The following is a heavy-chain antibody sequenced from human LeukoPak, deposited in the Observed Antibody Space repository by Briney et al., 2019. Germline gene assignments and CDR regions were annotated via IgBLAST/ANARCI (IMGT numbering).Heavy chain of an antibody. CDR1: GYTLTELS. J-gene: IGHJ4*02. D-gene: IGHD5-24*01. CDR3: ATAPGRWLQFRFHY. CDR2: FDPEDGET. Sequence: ASVKVSCKVSGYTLTELSMHWVRQAPGKGLVWMGGFDPEDGETIYAQKFQGRVTMTEDTSTDTAYMELSSLRSEDTAVYYCATAPGRWLQFRFHYWGQGTLVTVSS. V-gene: IGHV1-24*01.